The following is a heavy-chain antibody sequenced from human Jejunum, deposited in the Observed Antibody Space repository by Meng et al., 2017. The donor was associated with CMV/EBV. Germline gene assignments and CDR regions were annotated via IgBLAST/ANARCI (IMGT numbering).Heavy chain of an antibody. V-gene: IGHV3-21*01. D-gene: IGHD3-16*01. CDR1: VFTLRSYS. CDR3: ARVASVGGDLDS. J-gene: IGHJ4*02. CDR2: ISDSSTYI. Sequence: SVFTLRSYSMHWVRQAPGKGLEWVSSISDSSTYIYYTDSVKGRFIISRDNAKNSLYLQMNSLRADDTAVYYCARVASVGGDLDSWGQGTLVTVSS.